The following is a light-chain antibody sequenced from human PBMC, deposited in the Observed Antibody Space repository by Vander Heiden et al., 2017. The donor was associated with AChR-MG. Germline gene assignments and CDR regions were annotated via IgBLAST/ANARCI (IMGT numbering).Light chain of an antibody. V-gene: IGLV3-21*02. Sequence: SYVLTQPPSVSVAPGQTARITCGGTNIGSKSVHWYQQKPGQAPVLVVYDDSDRPSGIPERFSGSNAGNTATLAISRVEAGDEADYYCQVWDSSSDSWVFGGGTKLTVL. J-gene: IGLJ3*02. CDR2: DDS. CDR3: QVWDSSSDSWV. CDR1: NIGSKS.